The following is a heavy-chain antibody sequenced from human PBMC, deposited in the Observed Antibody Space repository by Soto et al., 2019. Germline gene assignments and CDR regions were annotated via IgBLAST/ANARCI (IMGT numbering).Heavy chain of an antibody. V-gene: IGHV1-18*01. D-gene: IGHD4-17*01. CDR2: ISAYNGNT. Sequence: QVQLVQSGAEVKKPGASVKVSCKASGYTFTSYGISWVRQAPGQGLEWMGWISAYNGNTNYAQKLQGRVTMTTDTSTRTADMERRSLRSDDTAVDYCARGDYGDPREGDYWGQGTLVTVSS. CDR1: GYTFTSYG. CDR3: ARGDYGDPREGDY. J-gene: IGHJ4*02.